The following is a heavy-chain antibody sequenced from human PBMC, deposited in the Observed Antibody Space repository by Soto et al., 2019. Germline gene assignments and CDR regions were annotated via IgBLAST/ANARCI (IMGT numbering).Heavy chain of an antibody. CDR2: ISSSSSFI. CDR3: AKDRGYNDPSEFAY. V-gene: IGHV3-21*01. J-gene: IGHJ4*02. CDR1: EFTIDDYA. Sequence: RHSCGVSEFTIDDYAMHCVSKDPGRGLEWVSSISSSSSFIYYADSVKGRFTISRDNAKNSLFLQMSSLRAEDTAVYYCAKDRGYNDPSEFAYWGQGTSVTVSS. D-gene: IGHD3-10*01.